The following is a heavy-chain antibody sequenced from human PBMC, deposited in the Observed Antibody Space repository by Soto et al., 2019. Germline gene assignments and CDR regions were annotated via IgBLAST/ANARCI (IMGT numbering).Heavy chain of an antibody. CDR2: ISSSSSTI. CDR3: ARDHGSHSSGAPEGGWFDP. CDR1: GFTFSSYS. Sequence: GGSLRLSCAASGFTFSSYSMNWVRQAPGKGLEWVSYISSSSSTIYYADSVKGRFTISRDNAKNSLYLQMNSLRAEDTAVYYCARDHGSHSSGAPEGGWFDPWGQGTLVTVSS. J-gene: IGHJ5*02. V-gene: IGHV3-48*01. D-gene: IGHD6-19*01.